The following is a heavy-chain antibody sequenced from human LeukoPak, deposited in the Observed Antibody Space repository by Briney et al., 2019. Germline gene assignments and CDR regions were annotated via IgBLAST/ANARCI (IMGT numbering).Heavy chain of an antibody. D-gene: IGHD5-18*01. CDR3: AREGPETYNFDF. CDR2: IRPSGST. Sequence: ASLKVSCKASGYTFTSYYIHWVRQAPGQGLEYMGIIRPSGSTAYAQKFQGRVTMTRDTSTSAVYMELSSLRSVDTAVYYCAREGPETYNFDFWGQGTQVTVSS. V-gene: IGHV1-46*01. J-gene: IGHJ4*02. CDR1: GYTFTSYY.